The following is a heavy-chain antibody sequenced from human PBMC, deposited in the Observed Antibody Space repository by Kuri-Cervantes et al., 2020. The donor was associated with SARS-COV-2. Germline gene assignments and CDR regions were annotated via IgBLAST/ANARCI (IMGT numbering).Heavy chain of an antibody. CDR3: ARDLRLGKSLDY. Sequence: GGSLRLCCAASGFTFSSYWMSWVRQAPGKGLEWVANIKQDGSEKYYVDSVKGRFTISRDNAKNSLYLQMSSLRAEDTAVYYCARDLRLGKSLDYWGQGTLVTVSS. D-gene: IGHD7-27*01. V-gene: IGHV3-7*01. J-gene: IGHJ4*02. CDR1: GFTFSSYW. CDR2: IKQDGSEK.